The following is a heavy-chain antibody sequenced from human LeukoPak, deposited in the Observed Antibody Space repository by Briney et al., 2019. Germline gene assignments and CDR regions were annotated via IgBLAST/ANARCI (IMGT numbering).Heavy chain of an antibody. D-gene: IGHD6-13*01. Sequence: NPSETLSLTCAVYGGSFSGYYWSWIRQPPGKGLEWIGEINHSGSTNYNPSLKSRVTISVDTSKNQSSLKLSSATAADTAVYYCARGAAAGYLDPWGQGTLVTVSS. CDR1: GGSFSGYY. V-gene: IGHV4-34*01. CDR2: INHSGST. J-gene: IGHJ5*02. CDR3: ARGAAAGYLDP.